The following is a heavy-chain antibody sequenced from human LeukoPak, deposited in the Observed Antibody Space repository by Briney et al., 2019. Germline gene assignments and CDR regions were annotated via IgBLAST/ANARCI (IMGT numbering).Heavy chain of an antibody. CDR2: IKQDGSEK. CDR1: GFTFSSYW. D-gene: IGHD3-22*01. CDR3: ARGQYSSGYYYVIDY. J-gene: IGHJ4*02. Sequence: GGSLRLSCAASGFTFSSYWMSWVRQAPGKGLEGVANIKQDGSEKYYVDSVKGRFTISRVNAKNSLYLQMNSLRAEDTAVYYCARGQYSSGYYYVIDYWGQGTLVTVSS. V-gene: IGHV3-7*01.